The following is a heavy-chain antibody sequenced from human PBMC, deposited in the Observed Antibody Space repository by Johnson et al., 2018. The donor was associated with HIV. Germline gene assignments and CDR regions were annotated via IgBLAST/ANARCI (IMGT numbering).Heavy chain of an antibody. Sequence: EVQLVESGGGLVQPGGSLRLSCAASGFTFRTYWMAWVRQAPEKGPEWVANIKQDGSEKYYVDSVKGRFTISRDNAKNSLYLQMNSLRAEGTAVDYCGREAYYYGSSGPGGAFDIWGQGTMVTVSS. J-gene: IGHJ3*02. D-gene: IGHD3-22*01. CDR1: GFTFRTYW. CDR2: IKQDGSEK. CDR3: GREAYYYGSSGPGGAFDI. V-gene: IGHV3-7*04.